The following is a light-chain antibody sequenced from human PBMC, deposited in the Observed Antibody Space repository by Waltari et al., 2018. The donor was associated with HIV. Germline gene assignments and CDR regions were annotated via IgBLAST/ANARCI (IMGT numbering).Light chain of an antibody. CDR1: ALPNPY. J-gene: IGLJ3*02. Sequence: SYELTQPPSVSVSPGQTARITCSGDALPNPYAYWYQQKPGQAPVLVIYKDSERPSGIPERFSGSSSGTTVTLTISGVQAEDEADYYCQSAASSATYRVFGGGTKLTVL. V-gene: IGLV3-25*03. CDR3: QSAASSATYRV. CDR2: KDS.